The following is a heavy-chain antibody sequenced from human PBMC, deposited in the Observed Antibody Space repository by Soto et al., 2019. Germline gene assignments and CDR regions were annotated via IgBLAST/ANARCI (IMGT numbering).Heavy chain of an antibody. Sequence: PSETLSLTCAVSGGSISSYYWSWIRQPPGKGLEWIGYIYYSGTTYFNPSLKSRVTISVDTSKNQFSLNLSSVTAADTAVYYCARISRTYYNRLDYWGQGAPVTSPQ. J-gene: IGHJ4*02. D-gene: IGHD3-10*01. CDR2: IYYSGTT. CDR3: ARISRTYYNRLDY. CDR1: GGSISSYY. V-gene: IGHV4-59*08.